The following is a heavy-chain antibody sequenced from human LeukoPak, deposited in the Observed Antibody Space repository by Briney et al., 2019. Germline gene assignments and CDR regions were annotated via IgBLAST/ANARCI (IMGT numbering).Heavy chain of an antibody. D-gene: IGHD6-13*01. Sequence: GGSLRLSCVTSGFTFSAFWMSWARQAPGKGLEWVANINEGGGESWYVDSLKGRFTISRDNSKNTLYLQMNSLRAEDTAVYYCARDRVWGHQGLAGSMNYWGQGTLVTVSS. CDR1: GFTFSAFW. V-gene: IGHV3-7*01. J-gene: IGHJ4*02. CDR2: INEGGGES. CDR3: ARDRVWGHQGLAGSMNY.